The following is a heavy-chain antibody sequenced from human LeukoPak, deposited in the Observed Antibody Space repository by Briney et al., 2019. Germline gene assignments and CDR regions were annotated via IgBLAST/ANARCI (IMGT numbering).Heavy chain of an antibody. Sequence: PGRSLRLSCAVSGFKFDDYAMHWVRQAPGKGLEWVSGISWNSGSIDYGDSVKGRFTISRDKAKNSLYLQMNSLRDEDTAVYYCAKDISERPGGSGSYGSHYYGMDVWGQGTTVTVSS. CDR3: AKDISERPGGSGSYGSHYYGMDV. D-gene: IGHD3-10*01. J-gene: IGHJ6*02. CDR1: GFKFDDYA. CDR2: ISWNSGSI. V-gene: IGHV3-9*01.